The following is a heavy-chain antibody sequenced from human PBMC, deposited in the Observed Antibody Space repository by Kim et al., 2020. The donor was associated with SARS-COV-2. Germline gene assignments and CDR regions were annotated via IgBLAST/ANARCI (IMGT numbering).Heavy chain of an antibody. CDR2: ISSSSSTI. CDR3: ARDSRGLLWFGELLPFDY. V-gene: IGHV3-48*02. CDR1: GFTFSSYS. D-gene: IGHD3-10*01. Sequence: GGSLRLSCAASGFTFSSYSMNWVRQAPGKGLEWVSYISSSSSTIYYADSVKGRFTISRDNAKNSLYLQMNSLRDEDTAVYYCARDSRGLLWFGELLPFDYWGQGTLVTVSS. J-gene: IGHJ4*02.